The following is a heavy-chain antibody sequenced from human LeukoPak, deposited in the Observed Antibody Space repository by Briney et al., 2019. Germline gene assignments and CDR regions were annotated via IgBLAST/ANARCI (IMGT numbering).Heavy chain of an antibody. Sequence: SVKVSCKASGGTFSSYAISWVRQAPGQGLEWMGGIIPIFGTANYAQKFQGRVTITADESTSTAYMELSSLRSEDTGVYYCARDSTGYCSSTSCYPFDYYYYMDVWGKGTTVTVSS. J-gene: IGHJ6*03. CDR1: GGTFSSYA. V-gene: IGHV1-69*13. CDR3: ARDSTGYCSSTSCYPFDYYYYMDV. D-gene: IGHD2-2*01. CDR2: IIPIFGTA.